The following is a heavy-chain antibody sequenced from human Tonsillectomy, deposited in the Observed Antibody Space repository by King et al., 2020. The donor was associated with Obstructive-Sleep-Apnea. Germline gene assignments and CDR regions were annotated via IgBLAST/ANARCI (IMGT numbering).Heavy chain of an antibody. D-gene: IGHD2-15*01. J-gene: IGHJ5*02. CDR1: GGTFSSYA. V-gene: IGHV1-69*09. CDR3: ASTGGYCSGGSCYYGWFDP. CDR2: IIPILGIA. Sequence: QLVQSGAEVKKPGSSVKVSCKASGGTFSSYAISWVRQAPGQGLEWMGGIIPILGIANYAQKFQGRVTITADKSTSTDYMELSSLRSEDTAVYYCASTGGYCSGGSCYYGWFDPWGQGTLVTVSS.